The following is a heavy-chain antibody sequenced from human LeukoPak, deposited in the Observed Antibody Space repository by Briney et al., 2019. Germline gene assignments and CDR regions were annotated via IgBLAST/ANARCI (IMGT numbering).Heavy chain of an antibody. CDR1: DYSISSASF. J-gene: IGHJ4*02. CDR3: ARGYYYSFDY. CDR2: VYNSGST. Sequence: PSETLSLTCTVSDYSISSASFWGWIRQPPGKGLEWIETVYNSGSTHYNASLKSRPTISVDTSKNQFSLKLSSVTAADTAVYYCARGYYYSFDYWGQGTLVTVSS. D-gene: IGHD2-8*01. V-gene: IGHV4-38-2*02.